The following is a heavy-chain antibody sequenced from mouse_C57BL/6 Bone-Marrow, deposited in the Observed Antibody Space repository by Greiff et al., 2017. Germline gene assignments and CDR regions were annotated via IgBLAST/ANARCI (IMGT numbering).Heavy chain of an antibody. CDR3: ARRYYGSSFYAMDY. CDR1: GFTFSDYG. D-gene: IGHD1-1*01. J-gene: IGHJ4*01. Sequence: VQRVESGGGLVKPGGSLKLSCAASGFTFSDYGMHWVRQAPEKGLEWVAYISSGSSTIYYADTVKGRFTISRDNAKNTLFLQMTSLRSEDTAMYYCARRYYGSSFYAMDYWGQGTSVTVSS. V-gene: IGHV5-17*01. CDR2: ISSGSSTI.